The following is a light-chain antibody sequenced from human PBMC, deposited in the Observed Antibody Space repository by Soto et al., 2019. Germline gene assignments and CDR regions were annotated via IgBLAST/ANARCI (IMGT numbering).Light chain of an antibody. CDR3: MQSVSLPLT. V-gene: IGKV2-29*02. J-gene: IGKJ1*01. CDR1: QTLLHSDGKTH. CDR2: EVS. Sequence: EILMTQSPVTLSVSPGERVTLSCRASQTLLHSDGKTHLYWYLQKPGQTPQLLIYEVSSRFSGVPDRFSGSGSGTDFTLKISRVEAEDVWVYYCMQSVSLPLTFGQGTKVDIK.